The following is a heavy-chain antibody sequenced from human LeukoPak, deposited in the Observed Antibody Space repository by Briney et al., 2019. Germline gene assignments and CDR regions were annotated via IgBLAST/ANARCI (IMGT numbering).Heavy chain of an antibody. V-gene: IGHV3-23*01. Sequence: GGSLRLSCVASGFTFSKYDMSWVRQAPGKGLEWVSGISDSGDQTYYADSVRARFTTSRDNSKNTLYLQVNSPRAEDTALYYCAKEITLTTAYFDYWGQGTLVTVSS. CDR1: GFTFSKYD. D-gene: IGHD4-17*01. CDR2: ISDSGDQT. J-gene: IGHJ4*02. CDR3: AKEITLTTAYFDY.